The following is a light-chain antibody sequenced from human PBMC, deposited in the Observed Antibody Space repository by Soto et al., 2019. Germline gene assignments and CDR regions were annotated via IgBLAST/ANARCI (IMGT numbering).Light chain of an antibody. CDR3: ETWDTNTRV. J-gene: IGLJ2*01. Sequence: QLVLTQSSSASASLGSSVKLTCTLSSGHSSYIIAWHQQQPGKAPRYLMNLEGSGAYNKGSGVPARFSGSSSGADRYLTISHLPVEDEADYYCETWDTNTRVFGGGTKLTVL. CDR1: SGHSSYI. V-gene: IGLV4-60*02. CDR2: LEGSGAY.